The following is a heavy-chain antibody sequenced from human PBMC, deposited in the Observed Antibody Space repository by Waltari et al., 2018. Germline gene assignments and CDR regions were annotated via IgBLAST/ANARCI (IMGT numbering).Heavy chain of an antibody. CDR2: ISSSSSTI. CDR3: ARAPPIGVVISSDY. D-gene: IGHD3-3*01. J-gene: IGHJ4*02. Sequence: EVQLVESGGGLVQPGGSLRLSCAASGFTFSSYSMNWVRQAPGKGLEWVSYISSSSSTIYYADSVKGRFTISRDNAKNSLYLQMNSLRAEDTAVYYCARAPPIGVVISSDYWGQGTLVTVSS. CDR1: GFTFSSYS. V-gene: IGHV3-48*04.